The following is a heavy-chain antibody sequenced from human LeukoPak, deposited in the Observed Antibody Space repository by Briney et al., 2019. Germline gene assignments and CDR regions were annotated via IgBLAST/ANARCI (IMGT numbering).Heavy chain of an antibody. CDR1: GSPISSAYF. J-gene: IGHJ5*02. CDR2: IHYRGSA. D-gene: IGHD1-26*01. V-gene: IGHV4-38-2*02. CDR3: ARDVGSGPNWFDP. Sequence: SETLSLTCTVSGSPISSAYFWGWIRQSPWKGLEWIASIHYRGSAYYRPSLRSRVTISVDASKNQFSLNLQSVTAADTALYYCARDVGSGPNWFDPWGQGTLVTVSS.